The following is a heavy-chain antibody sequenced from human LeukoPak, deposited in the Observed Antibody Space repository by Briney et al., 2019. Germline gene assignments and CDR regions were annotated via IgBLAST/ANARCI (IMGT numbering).Heavy chain of an antibody. V-gene: IGHV3-23*01. Sequence: GGSLRLSCAASGFTFSSYALSWVRQAPGKGLEWVSGITDSGTGTYYADSVKGRFTISRDNSKNTLYLEMNSLRAEDTALYYCVKVATLDDWGQGTLVTVSS. CDR1: GFTFSSYA. CDR2: ITDSGTGT. J-gene: IGHJ4*02. D-gene: IGHD2-15*01. CDR3: VKVATLDD.